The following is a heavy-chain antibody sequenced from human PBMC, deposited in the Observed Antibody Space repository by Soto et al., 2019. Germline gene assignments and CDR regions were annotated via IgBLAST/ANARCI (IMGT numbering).Heavy chain of an antibody. D-gene: IGHD1-20*01. V-gene: IGHV4-30-4*01. Sequence: QVQLQESGPGLVKPSQTLSLTCTVSGGSISSGDDFWTWIRQPPGKGLEWIGYIYYSGSTYYNPSLKSRPTKSVDTAQNPFSPKLSSVTAADTAVYYCARDRAKWKDYYYYGMDVWGQGTTVTVSS. CDR1: GGSISSGDDF. CDR3: ARDRAKWKDYYYYGMDV. CDR2: IYYSGST. J-gene: IGHJ6*02.